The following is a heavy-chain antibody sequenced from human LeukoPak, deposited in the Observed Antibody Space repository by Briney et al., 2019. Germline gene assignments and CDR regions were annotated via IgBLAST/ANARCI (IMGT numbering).Heavy chain of an antibody. CDR3: ARVTGGQWLLSMYNWFDP. Sequence: EASVKVSCKASGGTFSSYAISWVRQAPGQGPEWMGGTIPIFGTANYAQKFQGRATITADESTSTAYMELSSLRSEDTAVYYCARVTGGQWLLSMYNWFDPWGQGTLVTVSS. D-gene: IGHD3-3*01. CDR2: TIPIFGTA. J-gene: IGHJ5*02. V-gene: IGHV1-69*13. CDR1: GGTFSSYA.